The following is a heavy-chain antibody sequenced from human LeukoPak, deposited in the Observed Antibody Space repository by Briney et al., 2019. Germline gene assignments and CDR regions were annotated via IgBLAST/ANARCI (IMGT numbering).Heavy chain of an antibody. CDR2: IYSAGSI. CDR3: AKDLNTVTTGAPPFFDY. CDR1: GFTVSSNS. Sequence: GGSLRLSCTVSGFTVSSNSMSWVRQAPGKGLEWVSFIYSAGSIYYSDSVKGRFTISRDNSKNTLYLQMNSLRAEDTAVYYCAKDLNTVTTGAPPFFDYWGQGTLVTVSS. V-gene: IGHV3-53*01. J-gene: IGHJ4*02. D-gene: IGHD4-17*01.